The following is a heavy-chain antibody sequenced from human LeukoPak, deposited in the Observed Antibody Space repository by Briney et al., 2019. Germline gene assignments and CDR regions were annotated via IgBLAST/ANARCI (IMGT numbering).Heavy chain of an antibody. J-gene: IGHJ6*03. CDR1: GVSISSSNSY. CDR3: ARRGGIIRGVASYYYMDV. Sequence: SETLSLTCTVSGVSISSSNSYWGWIRQPPGKGLEWIGSIYYSGNTYYNASLKSQVSISIDTSKNQFSLKLTSVTAADTAAYYCARRGGIIRGVASYYYMDVWGKGTTVTISS. CDR2: IYYSGNT. D-gene: IGHD3-10*01. V-gene: IGHV4-39*01.